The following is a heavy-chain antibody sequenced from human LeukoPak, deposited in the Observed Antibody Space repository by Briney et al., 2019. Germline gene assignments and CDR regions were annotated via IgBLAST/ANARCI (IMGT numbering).Heavy chain of an antibody. CDR1: GGFMSFSSYY. J-gene: IGHJ6*03. V-gene: IGHV4-39*01. CDR2: IYYSRST. Sequence: SETLSLTCTVSGGFMSFSSYYWGWIRQPPGKGLEWIGSIYYSRSTYYNLSLKSRVTISVATTKNQFSLKLSSVTAADPAVYYCARHAALFRAAGYMDVWGKGTTVTVSS. CDR3: ARHAALFRAAGYMDV. D-gene: IGHD2-21*01.